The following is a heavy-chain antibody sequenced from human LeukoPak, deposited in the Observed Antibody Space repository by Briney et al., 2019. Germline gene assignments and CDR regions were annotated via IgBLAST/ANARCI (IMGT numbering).Heavy chain of an antibody. D-gene: IGHD1-26*01. CDR3: GGYGGRYPYYMDV. V-gene: IGHV3-66*01. CDR2: IYTARKT. J-gene: IGHJ6*03. Sequence: GGSLRLSCAASALRVSSNYMSWVRRAPGKGLEWVSVIYTARKTYYADSVKGRFTISRDNSKNTLYLQMSSLRAEDTAVYYCGGYGGRYPYYMDVWGKGTTVTISS. CDR1: ALRVSSNY.